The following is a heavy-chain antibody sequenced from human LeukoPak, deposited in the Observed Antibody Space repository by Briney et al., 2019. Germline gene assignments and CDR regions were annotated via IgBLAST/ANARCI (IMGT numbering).Heavy chain of an antibody. CDR3: ARDRGWLTSDY. V-gene: IGHV3-7*03. D-gene: IGHD6-19*01. CDR1: GFTFSTYW. J-gene: IGHJ4*02. Sequence: PGGSLRLSCAASGFTFSTYWMGWVRQAPGKGLEWLGNIKEDGSEKYYVDLVKGRFTISRDNAKNSLSLQMNSLRVEDTAIYYCARDRGWLTSDYWGQGILVTVSS. CDR2: IKEDGSEK.